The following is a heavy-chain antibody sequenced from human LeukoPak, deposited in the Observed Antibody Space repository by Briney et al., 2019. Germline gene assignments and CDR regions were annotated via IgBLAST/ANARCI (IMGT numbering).Heavy chain of an antibody. J-gene: IGHJ4*02. CDR3: ARDVGVVTTVLGFDY. D-gene: IGHD4-23*01. V-gene: IGHV3-30*02. CDR1: GFTFSSYG. Sequence: GGSLRLSCAASGFTFSSYGIHWVRQAPGKGLEWVAFIPYDGSNKYHADSVKGRFTISRGNSKNTVYLQMNSLRAEDTAVYYCARDVGVVTTVLGFDYWGQGTLVTVSS. CDR2: IPYDGSNK.